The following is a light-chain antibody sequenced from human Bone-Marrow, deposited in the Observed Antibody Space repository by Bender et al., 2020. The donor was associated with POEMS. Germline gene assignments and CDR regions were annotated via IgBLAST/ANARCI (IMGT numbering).Light chain of an antibody. CDR3: AAWEDSLNGWV. Sequence: QSVLTQPPSASGTPGQRVTIPCSGSSYNIGTNPVNWYQQLPGTAPKLLIYINNQRPSGVPDRFSGSKSGTSASLAISGLQSEDEADYYCAAWEDSLNGWVFGGGTKLTVL. CDR2: INN. V-gene: IGLV1-44*01. CDR1: SYNIGTNP. J-gene: IGLJ3*02.